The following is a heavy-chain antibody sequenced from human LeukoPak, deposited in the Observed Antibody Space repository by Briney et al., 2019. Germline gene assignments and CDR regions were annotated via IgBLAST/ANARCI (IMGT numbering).Heavy chain of an antibody. V-gene: IGHV1-69*05. J-gene: IGHJ5*02. CDR1: GGTFSSYA. CDR3: ARGGSAYSSSWYMSWFDP. D-gene: IGHD6-13*01. CDR2: IIPIFGTA. Sequence: ASVTVSCSASGGTFSSYAISWVLQGPGQGLEWMGGIIPIFGTANYAQKLQCRVTMTTDTSTSTAYMELRSLRSDDTAVYYCARGGSAYSSSWYMSWFDPWGQGTLVTVSS.